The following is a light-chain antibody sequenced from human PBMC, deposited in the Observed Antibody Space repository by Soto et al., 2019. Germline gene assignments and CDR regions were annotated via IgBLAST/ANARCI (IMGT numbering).Light chain of an antibody. CDR2: TAS. J-gene: IGKJ4*01. V-gene: IGKV1D-12*01. Sequence: IQMTQSPASVSASVGDRVTITCRASQDIVSWLAWYQQKPGKAPNLLIYTASRLQSGVPSRFSGSGSGTDFTLTISSLQPEDSATYYCQHRLTFGGGTQVEIK. CDR3: QHRLT. CDR1: QDIVSW.